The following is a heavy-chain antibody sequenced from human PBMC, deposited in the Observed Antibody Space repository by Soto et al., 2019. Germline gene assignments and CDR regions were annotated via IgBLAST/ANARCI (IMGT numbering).Heavy chain of an antibody. CDR1: GFSFGSYA. CDR3: ARWSYLDY. V-gene: IGHV3-23*01. D-gene: IGHD3-3*01. J-gene: IGHJ4*02. Sequence: GGSLRLSCAASGFSFGSYALSWVRQAPGKGLEWVSTISGSDGKTFYADSVKGRFSISRDTSQSTLYLQMNSLRADDTAMYYCARWSYLDYWGQGTRVTAPQ. CDR2: ISGSDGKT.